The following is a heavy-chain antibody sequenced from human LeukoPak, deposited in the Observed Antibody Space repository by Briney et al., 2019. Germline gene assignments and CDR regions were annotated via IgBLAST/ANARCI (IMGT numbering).Heavy chain of an antibody. V-gene: IGHV3-23*01. CDR2: ISGSGGST. D-gene: IGHD3-10*01. CDR3: AKDRRAGSYDY. Sequence: PGGTLRLSCAASGFTFSSYGMSWVRQAPGKGLEWVLAISGSGGSTYYADSVKGRFTISRDNSKNTLYLQMNSLRAEDTAVYYCAKDRRAGSYDYWGQGTLVTVSS. CDR1: GFTFSSYG. J-gene: IGHJ4*02.